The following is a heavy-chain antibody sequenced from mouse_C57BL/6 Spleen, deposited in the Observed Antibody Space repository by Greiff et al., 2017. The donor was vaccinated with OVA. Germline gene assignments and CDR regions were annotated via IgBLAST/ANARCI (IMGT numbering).Heavy chain of an antibody. CDR1: GYTFTSYW. J-gene: IGHJ1*03. D-gene: IGHD1-1*01. Sequence: QVQLQQPGAELVKPGASVKLSCKASGYTFTSYWMHWVKQRPGQGLEWIGMIHPNSGSTNYNEKFKSKATLTVDKSSSTAYMQLSSLTSEDSAVYDCATPYDYGSSYWYFDVWGTGTTVTVSS. CDR2: IHPNSGST. CDR3: ATPYDYGSSYWYFDV. V-gene: IGHV1-64*01.